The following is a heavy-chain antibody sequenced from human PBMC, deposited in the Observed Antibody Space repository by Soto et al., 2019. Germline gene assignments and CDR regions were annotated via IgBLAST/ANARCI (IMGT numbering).Heavy chain of an antibody. CDR1: GFTFSKYA. Sequence: QVQLVESGGGVDQPERSLRLSCAASGFTFSKYAMHCVRQARGTGLEWVAVISNDGSNPYYADSVKGRFTISRDNSKNTLYLQMNSLREEDTAVYYCARTGYDRSGYFVEYYFDYWGQGTLVTVSS. J-gene: IGHJ4*02. CDR2: ISNDGSNP. V-gene: IGHV3-30-3*01. CDR3: ARTGYDRSGYFVEYYFDY. D-gene: IGHD3-22*01.